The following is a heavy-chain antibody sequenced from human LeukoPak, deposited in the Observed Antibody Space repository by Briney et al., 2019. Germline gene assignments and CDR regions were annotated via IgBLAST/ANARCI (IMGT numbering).Heavy chain of an antibody. V-gene: IGHV4-59*01. J-gene: IGHJ4*02. CDR1: GGSISSYY. Sequence: SETLSLTCTVSGGSISSYYWSWIRQPPGKGLEWIGYIYYSGSTNYNPSLKSRVTISVGTSKNQFSLKLSSVTAADTAVYYCARGGYSYGPGFDYWGQGTLVTVSS. CDR2: IYYSGST. CDR3: ARGGYSYGPGFDY. D-gene: IGHD5-18*01.